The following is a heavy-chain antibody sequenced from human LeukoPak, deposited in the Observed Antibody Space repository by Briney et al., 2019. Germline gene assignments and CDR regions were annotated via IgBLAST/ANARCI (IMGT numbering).Heavy chain of an antibody. CDR3: ARDGDCSGGSCYWRYYYYGMDV. Sequence: ASVKVSCKASGYTFTCYGISWVRQAPGQGLEWMGWFTAYKGNTNYAQKLQGRVTMTTDTSTSTAYMELRSLRSDDTAVYYCARDGDCSGGSCYWRYYYYGMDVWGQGTTVTVSS. CDR2: FTAYKGNT. D-gene: IGHD2-15*01. V-gene: IGHV1-18*01. J-gene: IGHJ6*02. CDR1: GYTFTCYG.